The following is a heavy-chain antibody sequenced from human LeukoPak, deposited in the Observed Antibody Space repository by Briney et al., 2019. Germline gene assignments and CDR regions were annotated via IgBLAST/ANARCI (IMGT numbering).Heavy chain of an antibody. CDR2: ISAYNGNT. J-gene: IGHJ6*02. D-gene: IGHD6-19*01. CDR3: ARGGWYNYYYYGMDV. Sequence: GASVKVSCKASGYTFTSYGISWVRQAPGQGLEWMGWISAYNGNTDYAQKLQGRVTMTTDTSTSTAYMELRSLRSDDTAVYYCARGGWYNYYYYGMDVWGQGTTVTVSS. V-gene: IGHV1-18*01. CDR1: GYTFTSYG.